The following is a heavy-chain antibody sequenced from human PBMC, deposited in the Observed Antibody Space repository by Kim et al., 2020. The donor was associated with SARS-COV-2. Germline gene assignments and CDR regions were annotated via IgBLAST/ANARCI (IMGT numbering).Heavy chain of an antibody. CDR3: ARTGRLGAGDNYFDP. CDR2: IYYSGST. V-gene: IGHV4-59*01. CDR1: GGSITNYY. J-gene: IGHJ5*02. D-gene: IGHD3-10*01. Sequence: SETLSLTCTVSGGSITNYYWSWIRQPPGKGLEYIGYIYYSGSTNYNPSLKSRVTISVDTSKSQISLKLSSVTAADTAVYYCARTGRLGAGDNYFDPWGQG.